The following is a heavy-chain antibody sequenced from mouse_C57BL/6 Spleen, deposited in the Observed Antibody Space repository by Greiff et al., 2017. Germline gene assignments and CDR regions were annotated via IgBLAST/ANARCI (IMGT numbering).Heavy chain of an antibody. V-gene: IGHV3-6*01. CDR2: IRYNGSN. CDR3: ARVRDWDNWYFDD. Sequence: EVQLQESGPGLVKPSPSLSLTCSVTGYSITSCYYWNWIRQFPGNKLGWGDFIRYNGSNNYNPSLKNRNSTARDTSKNQFFLKLNSVTTEDTATYYCARVRDWDNWYFDDWGTGTTVTVSA. D-gene: IGHD4-1*01. CDR1: GYSITSCYY. J-gene: IGHJ1*03.